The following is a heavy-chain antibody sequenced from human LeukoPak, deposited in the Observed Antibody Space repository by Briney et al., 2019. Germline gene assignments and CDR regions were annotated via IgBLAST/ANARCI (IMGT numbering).Heavy chain of an antibody. CDR1: GFTFSSYE. CDR3: ARDSSMVRGVPNWFDP. CDR2: ICSSGSTI. Sequence: TGGSLRLSCAASGFTFSSYEMNWVRQAPGKGLEWVSYICSSGSTIYYADSVKGRFTISRDNAKNSLYLQMNSLRAEDTAVYYCARDSSMVRGVPNWFDPWGQGTLVTVSS. J-gene: IGHJ5*02. D-gene: IGHD3-10*01. V-gene: IGHV3-48*03.